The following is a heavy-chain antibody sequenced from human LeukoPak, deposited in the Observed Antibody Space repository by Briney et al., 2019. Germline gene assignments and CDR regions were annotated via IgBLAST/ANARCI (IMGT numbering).Heavy chain of an antibody. D-gene: IGHD1-26*01. V-gene: IGHV3-23*01. CDR2: VTNGGIT. CDR3: AKDTELLRTNAFDI. J-gene: IGHJ3*02. Sequence: GGSLRLSCAASGLTFSSHTMNWVRQAPGKGLEYISSVTNGGITYYADSVKGRFTISRDNSKNTLYLQMNSLRAEDTAVYYCAKDTELLRTNAFDIWGQGTMVTVSS. CDR1: GLTFSSHT.